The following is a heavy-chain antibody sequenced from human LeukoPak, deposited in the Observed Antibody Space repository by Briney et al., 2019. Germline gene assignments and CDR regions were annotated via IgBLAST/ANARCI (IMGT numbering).Heavy chain of an antibody. Sequence: SETLSLTCIVSGDSISNYFWSWIRQPAGKGLEWLGRIYSGGTTNYNPSLKSRVTMSVDTSKNQFSLKLSSVTAADTAVYYCARGQGTVTTHWGQGTLVTVSS. V-gene: IGHV4-4*07. CDR2: IYSGGTT. CDR1: GDSISNYF. CDR3: ARGQGTVTTH. J-gene: IGHJ4*02. D-gene: IGHD4-17*01.